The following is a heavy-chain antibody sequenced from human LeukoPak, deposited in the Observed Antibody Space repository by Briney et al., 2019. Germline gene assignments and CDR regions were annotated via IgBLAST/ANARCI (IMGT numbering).Heavy chain of an antibody. Sequence: PGGSLRLSCAGAGFVFSAFRMIWIRQTPGKGLEWIAYISRDGTITHYGDSVRGRFTISRDDAKSSLFLRMDNLRVEDTAVYYCAKKYSTGLDPWGQGTLVTVSS. V-gene: IGHV3-48*01. J-gene: IGHJ5*02. D-gene: IGHD1-26*01. CDR1: GFVFSAFR. CDR2: ISRDGTIT. CDR3: AKKYSTGLDP.